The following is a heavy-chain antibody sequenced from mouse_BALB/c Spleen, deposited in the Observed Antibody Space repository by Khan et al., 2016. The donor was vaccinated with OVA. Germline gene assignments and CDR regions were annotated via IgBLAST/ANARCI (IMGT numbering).Heavy chain of an antibody. J-gene: IGHJ4*01. D-gene: IGHD1-1*01. CDR1: GYSITSNYA. CDR3: ARGNYYGYAMDY. V-gene: IGHV3-2*02. Sequence: EVKLEESGPGLVKPSQSLSLTCTVTGYSITSNYAWNWIRQFPGNKLEWMCYISYSGSTSYNPSLKSRISITRDPSKNQFFLQLNSVPTEDTATYYCARGNYYGYAMDYWGQGTSVTVSS. CDR2: ISYSGST.